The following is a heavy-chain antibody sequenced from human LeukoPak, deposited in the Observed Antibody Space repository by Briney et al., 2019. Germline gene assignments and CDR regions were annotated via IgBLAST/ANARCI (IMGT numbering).Heavy chain of an antibody. D-gene: IGHD3-10*01. CDR1: GGSISSGSYY. J-gene: IGHJ3*02. CDR2: IYTSGST. Sequence: SETLSLTCTVSGGSISSGSYYWSWIRQPAGKGLEWIGRIYTSGSTNYSPSLKSRVTISVDTSKNQFSLKLSSATAADTAVYYCARYGSGSYYKDAFDIWGQGTMVTVSS. V-gene: IGHV4-61*02. CDR3: ARYGSGSYYKDAFDI.